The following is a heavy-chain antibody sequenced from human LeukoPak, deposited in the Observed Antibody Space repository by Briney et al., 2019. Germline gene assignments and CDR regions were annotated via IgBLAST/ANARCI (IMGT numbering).Heavy chain of an antibody. D-gene: IGHD2-2*02. CDR3: ARQDIVVLPVGIMDGAFDI. CDR2: INPNSGGT. CDR1: GYTFTGDY. J-gene: IGHJ3*02. Sequence: ASVKVSCKASGYTFTGDYMYWVRQAPGQGLEWMGWINPNSGGTNYAQMFQGRVTMTRDTSISTAYMELSRLRSDDTAVYYCARQDIVVLPVGIMDGAFDIWGQGTMVTVSS. V-gene: IGHV1-2*02.